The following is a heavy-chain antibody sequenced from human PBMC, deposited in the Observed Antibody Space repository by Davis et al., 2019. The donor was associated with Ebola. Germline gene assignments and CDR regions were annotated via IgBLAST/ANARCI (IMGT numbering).Heavy chain of an antibody. V-gene: IGHV3-11*04. CDR3: ARVGRRWELYFDY. D-gene: IGHD1-26*01. CDR2: ISSSGSTI. J-gene: IGHJ4*02. CDR1: GFTFSDYY. Sequence: GESLKISCAASGFTFSDYYMSWIRQAPGKGLEWVSYISSSGSTIYYADSVKGRFTISRDNAKNSLYLQMNSLRAEDTAVYYCARVGRRWELYFDYWGQGTLVTVSS.